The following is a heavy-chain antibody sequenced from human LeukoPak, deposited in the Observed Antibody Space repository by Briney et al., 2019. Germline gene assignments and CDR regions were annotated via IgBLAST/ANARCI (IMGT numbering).Heavy chain of an antibody. J-gene: IGHJ5*01. CDR3: AKSTPGPYCSGDSCPPTLTPFDS. V-gene: IGHV1-18*04. CDR1: GYTFSTYG. D-gene: IGHD2-15*01. Sequence: ASVKVSCKASGYTFSTYGITWVRQAPGQGLEWMGWITAYNGNKKYADNIQGRVTMTTDTSTSTAYMELRNLRSDDTAVYYCAKSTPGPYCSGDSCPPTLTPFDSWGQGTLVTVSS. CDR2: ITAYNGNK.